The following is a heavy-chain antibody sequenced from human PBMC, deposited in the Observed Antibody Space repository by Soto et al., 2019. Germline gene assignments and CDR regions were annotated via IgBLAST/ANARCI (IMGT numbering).Heavy chain of an antibody. CDR3: AKDQGSSWYEIDY. J-gene: IGHJ4*02. CDR1: GFTVSSHY. D-gene: IGHD6-13*01. Sequence: GGSLRLSCAASGFTVSSHYMNWVRQAPGKGLEWVSVIYSGGNTYYADSVKGRFTISRDNSENTLFLQMNSLRAEDTAVYYCAKDQGSSWYEIDYWGQGTLVTVSS. CDR2: IYSGGNT. V-gene: IGHV3-66*01.